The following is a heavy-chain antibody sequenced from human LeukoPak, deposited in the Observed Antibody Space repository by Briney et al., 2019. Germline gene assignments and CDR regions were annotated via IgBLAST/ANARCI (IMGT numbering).Heavy chain of an antibody. D-gene: IGHD2-2*02. CDR3: AISRGGYCSSTSCYNYYYMDV. Sequence: SETLPLTCTVSGGSISSGDYYWSWIRQPPGKGLEWIGYIYYSGSTYYNPSLKSRVTISVDTSKNQFSLKLSSVTAADTAVYYCAISRGGYCSSTSCYNYYYMDVWGKGTTVTVSS. V-gene: IGHV4-30-4*08. CDR1: GGSISSGDYY. CDR2: IYYSGST. J-gene: IGHJ6*03.